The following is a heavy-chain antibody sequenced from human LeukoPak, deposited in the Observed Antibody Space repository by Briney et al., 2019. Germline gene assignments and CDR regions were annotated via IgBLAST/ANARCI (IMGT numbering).Heavy chain of an antibody. J-gene: IGHJ4*02. V-gene: IGHV4-39*01. D-gene: IGHD6-19*01. Sequence: ASETLSLTCTVSGGSISSNNYYWGWIRQPPGKGLEWIGSIYYSGSTYYNPSLKSRVTISVDTSKNQFSLKLSSVTAADTAVYYCVNSSPGGGWLVSGNFDYRGRGTLATVSS. CDR3: VNSSPGGGWLVSGNFDY. CDR2: IYYSGST. CDR1: GGSISSNNYY.